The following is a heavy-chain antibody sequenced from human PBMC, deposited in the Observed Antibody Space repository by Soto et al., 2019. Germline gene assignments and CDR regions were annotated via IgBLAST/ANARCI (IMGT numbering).Heavy chain of an antibody. V-gene: IGHV2-5*02. CDR1: GFSLSTSGVG. CDR2: IYWDDDK. D-gene: IGHD2-21*02. CDR3: IQSRCGGDCLQSYASHYYYGMDV. Sequence: QITLKESGPTLVKPTQTLTLTCTFSGFSLSTSGVGVGWIRQPPGKALEWLALIYWDDDKRYSPSLSSRLTISKATSKNQVVLTMNNMDPVDTATYYCIQSRCGGDCLQSYASHYYYGMDVWGQGTTVTVSS. J-gene: IGHJ6*02.